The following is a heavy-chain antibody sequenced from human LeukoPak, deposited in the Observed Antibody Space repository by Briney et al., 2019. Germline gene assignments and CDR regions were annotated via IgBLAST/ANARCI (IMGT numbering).Heavy chain of an antibody. J-gene: IGHJ4*02. CDR1: GFTFSSYW. Sequence: GGSLRLSCAASGFTFSSYWMHWVRQAPARRLVWVSRNNSDGSSTSYADSVKGRFTISRDNAKNTMYLQMNSLRAEDTGVYYCARDMTGYSSAWYYFDYWGQGTLVTVSS. CDR3: ARDMTGYSSAWYYFDY. D-gene: IGHD6-19*01. V-gene: IGHV3-74*01. CDR2: NNSDGSST.